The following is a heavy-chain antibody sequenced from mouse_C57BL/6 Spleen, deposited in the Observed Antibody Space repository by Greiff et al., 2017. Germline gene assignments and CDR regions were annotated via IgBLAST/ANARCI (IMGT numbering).Heavy chain of an antibody. CDR2: IRSKSNNYAT. J-gene: IGHJ2*01. CDR1: GFSFNTYA. Sequence: EVHLVESGGGLVQPKGSLKLSCAASGFSFNTYAMNWVRQAPGKGLDWVARIRSKSNNYATYYADSVKNRFTISRDDSESMLYLQMNNLKTEDTAMYYVVRQSYYFFDYWGQGTTLTVSS. V-gene: IGHV10-1*01. CDR3: VRQSYYFFDY. D-gene: IGHD2-12*01.